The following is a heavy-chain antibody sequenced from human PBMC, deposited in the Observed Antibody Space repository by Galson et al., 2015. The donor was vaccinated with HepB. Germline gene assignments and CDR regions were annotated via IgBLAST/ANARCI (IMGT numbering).Heavy chain of an antibody. V-gene: IGHV1-2*02. CDR2: VNPYSGGT. J-gene: IGHJ4*02. Sequence: SVKVSCKASGYTFTDYYIHWVRQAPGQGLEWMGWVNPYSGGTNYAQKFQGRVTMTRDTSINTAYMELSRLKSDDTAVYYCAKEPYGDGNNWGRGTLVTVSS. D-gene: IGHD4-17*01. CDR3: AKEPYGDGNN. CDR1: GYTFTDYY.